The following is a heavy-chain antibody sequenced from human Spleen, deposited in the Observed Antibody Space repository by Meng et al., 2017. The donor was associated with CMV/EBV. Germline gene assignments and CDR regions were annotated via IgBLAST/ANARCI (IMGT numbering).Heavy chain of an antibody. CDR2: IRSRLHSYAT. J-gene: IGHJ4*02. V-gene: IGHV3-73*01. D-gene: IGHD3-22*01. Sequence: GESLKISCATSGFTFSGSAVHWVRQASGKGLEWVGRIRSRLHSYATTYAASVKGRFTISRDDSEHPAYLQMNSLKTEDTAVYYCTTPPGDYESSGYYFMDWGQGTLVTVSS. CDR3: TTPPGDYESSGYYFMD. CDR1: GFTFSGSA.